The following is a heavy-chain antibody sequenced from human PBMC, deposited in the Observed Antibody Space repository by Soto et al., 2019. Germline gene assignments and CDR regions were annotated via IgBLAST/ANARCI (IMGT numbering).Heavy chain of an antibody. CDR2: IYYSGST. J-gene: IGHJ5*02. Sequence: LSLGWRVSGCTIYSCGCGWGWVRQPPGKGLEWIGSIYYSGSTYYNPSLRSRVTISVDTSKIQFSLKLRPVTAADTAVFYSARHYSSGSRNWFDPWGQGTPVPVSS. CDR3: ARHYSSGSRNWFDP. D-gene: IGHD6-19*01. CDR1: GCTIYSCGCG. V-gene: IGHV4-39*01.